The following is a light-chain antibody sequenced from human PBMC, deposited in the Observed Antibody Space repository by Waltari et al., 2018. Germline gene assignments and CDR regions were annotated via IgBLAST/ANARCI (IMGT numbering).Light chain of an antibody. CDR1: QRVLRHSTNRTS. V-gene: IGKV4-1*01. J-gene: IGKJ1*01. CDR3: QQFYSTPT. CDR2: WAS. Sequence: DIVMTQSPDSLALSLCERATINCKSSQRVLRHSTNRTSLAWLHQRPGQPPKLLIYWASTRDSGVPDRFTGSGSGTDFTLTINSLQAEDVAVYYCQQFYSTPTFGQGTKVEI.